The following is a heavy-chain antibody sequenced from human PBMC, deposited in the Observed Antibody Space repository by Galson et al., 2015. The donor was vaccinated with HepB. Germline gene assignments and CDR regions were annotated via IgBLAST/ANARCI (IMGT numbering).Heavy chain of an antibody. J-gene: IGHJ5*02. Sequence: SETLSLTCTVSGGSISSYYWSWIWQPPGKGLEWIGYIYYSGSTNYNPSLKSRVTISVDTSKNQFSLKLSSVTAADTAVYYCAREIALFYVERGLSEENWFDPWGQGTLVTVSS. CDR3: AREIALFYVERGLSEENWFDP. CDR1: GGSISSYY. D-gene: IGHD1-1*01. V-gene: IGHV4-59*01. CDR2: IYYSGST.